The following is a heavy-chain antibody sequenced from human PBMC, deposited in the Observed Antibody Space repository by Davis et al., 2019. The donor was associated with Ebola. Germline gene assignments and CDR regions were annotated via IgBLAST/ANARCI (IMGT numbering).Heavy chain of an antibody. CDR3: ARSRASGWYWFDP. CDR1: GFTFSSYA. Sequence: GGSLRLSCAASGFTFSSYAMSWVRQAPGKGLEWVSALSGSGGSTYYADSVKGRFTISRDNAKNSLYLQMNSLRDEDTAVYYCARSRASGWYWFDPWGQGTLVTVSS. V-gene: IGHV3-23*01. D-gene: IGHD6-19*01. CDR2: LSGSGGST. J-gene: IGHJ5*02.